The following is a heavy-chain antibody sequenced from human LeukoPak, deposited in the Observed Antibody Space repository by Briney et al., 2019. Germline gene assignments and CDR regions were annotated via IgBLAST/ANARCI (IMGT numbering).Heavy chain of an antibody. CDR2: INHSGST. V-gene: IGHV4-34*01. D-gene: IGHD4-17*01. CDR3: ARSSTVTRGFDY. Sequence: SETLSLTXTVSGGSISSYYWSWIRQPPGKGLEWIGEINHSGSTNYNPSLKSRVTISVDTSKNQFSLKLSSVTAADTAVYYCARSSTVTRGFDYWGQGTLVTVSS. J-gene: IGHJ4*02. CDR1: GGSISSYY.